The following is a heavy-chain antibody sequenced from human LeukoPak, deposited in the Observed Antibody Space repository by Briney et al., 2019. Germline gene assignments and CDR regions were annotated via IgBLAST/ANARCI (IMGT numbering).Heavy chain of an antibody. CDR1: GFTFSTYT. CDR3: ARGPYGSGTNLDY. Sequence: GGSLRLSRAASGFTFSTYTIHWVRQAPGKGLEWVSVISYDGVNKYYANSVKGRFTISRDNSKNTLYLQMNGLRAEDTAVYYCARGPYGSGTNLDYWGQGALVTVSS. CDR2: ISYDGVNK. J-gene: IGHJ4*02. D-gene: IGHD3-10*01. V-gene: IGHV3-30*04.